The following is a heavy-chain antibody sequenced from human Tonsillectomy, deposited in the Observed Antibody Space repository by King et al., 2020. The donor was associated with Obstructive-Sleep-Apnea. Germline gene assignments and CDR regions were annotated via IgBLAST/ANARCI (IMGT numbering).Heavy chain of an antibody. CDR1: GFTFSSYV. V-gene: IGHV3-30*18. CDR2: ISYDGSNK. CDR3: AKDAYGSGSYYGLNAFDI. Sequence: VQLVESGGGVVQPGRSLRLSCAASGFTFSSYVMHWVRQAPGKGLEWVAVISYDGSNKYYEDSVKGRFTISRDLSKNTLYLQMHSLRTEDTAVSFCAKDAYGSGSYYGLNAFDIWGQGTMVTVSS. D-gene: IGHD3-10*01. J-gene: IGHJ3*02.